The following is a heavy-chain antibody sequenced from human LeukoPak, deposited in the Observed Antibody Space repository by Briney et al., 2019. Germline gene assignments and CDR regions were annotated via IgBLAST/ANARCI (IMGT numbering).Heavy chain of an antibody. CDR1: GFTFSSYA. CDR2: ILYDGSNK. Sequence: GRSLRLSCAASGFTFSSYAMYWVRQAPGKGLEGVAVILYDGSNKYYADSVKGRFTISRDNSKNTLYLQMNSLRAEDTAVYYCAKVYSSSSEGDYWGQGTLVTASS. J-gene: IGHJ4*02. V-gene: IGHV3-30-3*01. CDR3: AKVYSSSSEGDY. D-gene: IGHD6-6*01.